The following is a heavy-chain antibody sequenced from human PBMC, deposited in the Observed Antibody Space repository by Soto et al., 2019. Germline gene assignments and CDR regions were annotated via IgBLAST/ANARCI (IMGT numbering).Heavy chain of an antibody. Sequence: SETLSLTCTVSGGSVSSGSYYWSWIRQPPGKGLEWIGYIYCSGSANYNPSLKSRVTISVDTSKSQFSLKLSSVTAADTAVYYCARTVDTAMIRFNYFDSWGQGTLVTVSS. V-gene: IGHV4-61*01. J-gene: IGHJ4*02. D-gene: IGHD5-18*01. CDR2: IYCSGSA. CDR3: ARTVDTAMIRFNYFDS. CDR1: GGSVSSGSYY.